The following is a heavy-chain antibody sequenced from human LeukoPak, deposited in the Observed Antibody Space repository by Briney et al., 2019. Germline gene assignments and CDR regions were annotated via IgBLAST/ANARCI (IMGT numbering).Heavy chain of an antibody. CDR3: ARSRYRYGPSDFDY. Sequence: PGRSLRLSCAASGFTFSSYAMHWVRQAPGKGLEWVAVISYDGSNKYYADSVKGRFTISRDNSKNTLYLQMNSLRAEDTAVYYCARSRYRYGPSDFDYSGQGTLVTVSS. J-gene: IGHJ4*02. V-gene: IGHV3-30*04. D-gene: IGHD5-18*01. CDR2: ISYDGSNK. CDR1: GFTFSSYA.